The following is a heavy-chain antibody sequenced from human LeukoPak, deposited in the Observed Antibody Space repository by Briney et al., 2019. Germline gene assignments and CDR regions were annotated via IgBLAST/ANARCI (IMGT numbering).Heavy chain of an antibody. CDR3: ARDRIAVAFDY. D-gene: IGHD6-13*01. CDR2: INHSGST. V-gene: IGHV4-34*01. Sequence: SETLSLTCAVYGGSFSVYYWSWIRQPPGKGLEWIGEINHSGSTNYNPSLKSRVTISVDTSKNQFSLKLSSVTAADTAVYYCARDRIAVAFDYWGQGTLVTVSS. J-gene: IGHJ4*02. CDR1: GGSFSVYY.